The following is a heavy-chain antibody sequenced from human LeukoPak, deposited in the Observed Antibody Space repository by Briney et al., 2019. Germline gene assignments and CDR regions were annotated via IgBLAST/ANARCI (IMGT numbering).Heavy chain of an antibody. D-gene: IGHD2-21*01. Sequence: VASVKVSCKTSEYSFTDYYMHWVRQAPGQGLEWMGWINPNSGGTSSAQKFQGRVTMTRDTSISTVYMEVSWLTSDDTAIYYCARADRLHGGPYLIGPWGQGTLVTVSS. J-gene: IGHJ5*02. CDR2: INPNSGGT. CDR3: ARADRLHGGPYLIGP. CDR1: EYSFTDYY. V-gene: IGHV1-2*02.